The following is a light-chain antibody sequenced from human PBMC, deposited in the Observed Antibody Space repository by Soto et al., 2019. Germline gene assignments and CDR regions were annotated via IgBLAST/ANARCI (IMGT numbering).Light chain of an antibody. CDR3: QHYGGSFI. Sequence: EIVLTQSPGTLSLSPGEGATVSCRGSQSINSKSLVWYQRKFGQAPRLLIYNTSSRATGIPDRFSDSGSGTDFTLSISRLEPEDFAVYYCQHYGGSFIFGPGTKVDFK. CDR1: QSINSKS. V-gene: IGKV3-20*01. J-gene: IGKJ3*01. CDR2: NTS.